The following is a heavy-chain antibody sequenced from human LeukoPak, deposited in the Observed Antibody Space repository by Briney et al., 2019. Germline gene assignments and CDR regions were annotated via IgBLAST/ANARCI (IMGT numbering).Heavy chain of an antibody. CDR3: ARYCSSTSCQLDAFDI. J-gene: IGHJ3*02. Sequence: SVKVSCKASGGTFSSYAISWVRQAPGQGLEWMGGIIPIFGKANYAQKFQGRVTITADESTSTAYMELSSLRSEDTAVYYCARYCSSTSCQLDAFDIWGQGTMVTVSS. CDR2: IIPIFGKA. D-gene: IGHD2-2*01. CDR1: GGTFSSYA. V-gene: IGHV1-69*13.